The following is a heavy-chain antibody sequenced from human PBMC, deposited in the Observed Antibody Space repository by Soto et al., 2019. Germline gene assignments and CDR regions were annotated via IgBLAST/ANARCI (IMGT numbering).Heavy chain of an antibody. Sequence: ASVKVSCKASGYTFTGYYMHWVRQAPGQGLEWMGWINPNSGGTNYAQKFQGRVTMTRDTSISTAYMELSRLRSDDTAVYYCARDLSVIAAAGTTEFDYWGQGTLVTVS. CDR2: INPNSGGT. CDR1: GYTFTGYY. J-gene: IGHJ4*02. V-gene: IGHV1-2*02. CDR3: ARDLSVIAAAGTTEFDY. D-gene: IGHD6-13*01.